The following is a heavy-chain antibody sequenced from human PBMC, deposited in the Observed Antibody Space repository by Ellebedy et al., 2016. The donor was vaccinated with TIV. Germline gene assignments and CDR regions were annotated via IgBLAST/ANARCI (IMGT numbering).Heavy chain of an antibody. CDR3: TRGTVVTLYYFDY. J-gene: IGHJ4*02. D-gene: IGHD4-23*01. CDR2: IKSKTDGGTT. V-gene: IGHV3-15*01. Sequence: GESLKISCAASGFTFSSYAMHWVRQAPGKGLEWVGRIKSKTDGGTTDYAAPVKGRFTISRDDSKNTLHLQMNSLKTEDTAVYYCTRGTVVTLYYFDYWGQGTLVTVSS. CDR1: GFTFSSYA.